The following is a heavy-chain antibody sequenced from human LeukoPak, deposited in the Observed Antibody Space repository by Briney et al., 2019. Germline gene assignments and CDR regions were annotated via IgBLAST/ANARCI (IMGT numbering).Heavy chain of an antibody. V-gene: IGHV1-69*05. J-gene: IGHJ6*03. CDR1: GGTFSSYA. D-gene: IGHD3-10*01. CDR3: ARVPRNYYGSGGSGYYYYMDV. Sequence: SVKVSCNASGGTFSSYAISWVRQAPGQGLEWMGGIIPIFGTANYAQKFQGRVTITTDESTSTAYMELSSLRSEDTAVYYCARVPRNYYGSGGSGYYYYMDVWGKGTTVTVSS. CDR2: IIPIFGTA.